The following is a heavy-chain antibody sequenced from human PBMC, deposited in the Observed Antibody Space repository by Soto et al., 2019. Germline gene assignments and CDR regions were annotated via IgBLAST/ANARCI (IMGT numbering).Heavy chain of an antibody. Sequence: EVQVLESGGGLVQPGGSLRLSCAASGFTFSTYGMSWVRQAPGKGLEWVSGISATGSSTHYADSVKGRFTISRDNSKNTLYLQMNSLRADDTAVYYCAKGSTTMIYYSYYYMDVWGKGTTVTVSS. D-gene: IGHD3-22*01. J-gene: IGHJ6*03. CDR2: ISATGSST. V-gene: IGHV3-23*01. CDR1: GFTFSTYG. CDR3: AKGSTTMIYYSYYYMDV.